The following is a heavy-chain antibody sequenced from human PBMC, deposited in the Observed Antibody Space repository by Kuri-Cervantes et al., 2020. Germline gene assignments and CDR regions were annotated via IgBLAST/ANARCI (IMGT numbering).Heavy chain of an antibody. J-gene: IGHJ4*02. CDR2: IYYSGST. Sequence: GSLRLSCTVSGGSISSYYWSWIRQPPGKGLEWIGYIYYSGSTNYNPSLKSRVTISVDTSKNQFSLKLSSVTAADTAVYYCARVRGGSYDYWGQGTLVTVSS. CDR1: GGSISSYY. CDR3: ARVRGGSYDY. V-gene: IGHV4-59*08. D-gene: IGHD1-26*01.